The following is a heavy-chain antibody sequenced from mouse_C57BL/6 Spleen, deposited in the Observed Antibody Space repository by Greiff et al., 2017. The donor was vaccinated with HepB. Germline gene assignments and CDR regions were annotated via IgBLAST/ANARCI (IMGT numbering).Heavy chain of an antibody. CDR3: ARYLRLSSAMDY. CDR2: IRNKANGYTT. V-gene: IGHV7-3*01. Sequence: EVQVVESGGGLVQPGGSLSLSCAASGFTFTDYYMSWVRQPPGKALEWLGFIRNKANGYTTEYSASVKGRFTISRDNSQSILYLQMNALRAEDSATYYCARYLRLSSAMDYWGQGTSVTVSS. J-gene: IGHJ4*01. D-gene: IGHD3-2*02. CDR1: GFTFTDYY.